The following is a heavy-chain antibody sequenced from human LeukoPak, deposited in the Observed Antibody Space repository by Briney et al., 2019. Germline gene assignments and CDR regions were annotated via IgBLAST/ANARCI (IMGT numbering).Heavy chain of an antibody. CDR2: IYYSGST. V-gene: IGHV4-59*08. Sequence: PSETLSLTFTVSGGSISSYYWSWIRQPPGKGLEWIGYIYYSGSTNYNPSLKSRVTISVDTSKNQFSLKLNSVTAADSAVYYCARAASGYSYGYYFDYWGQGTLVTVSS. J-gene: IGHJ4*02. D-gene: IGHD5-18*01. CDR1: GGSISSYY. CDR3: ARAASGYSYGYYFDY.